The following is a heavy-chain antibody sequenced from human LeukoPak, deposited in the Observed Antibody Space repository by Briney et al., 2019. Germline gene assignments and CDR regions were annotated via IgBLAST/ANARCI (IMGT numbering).Heavy chain of an antibody. D-gene: IGHD1-1*01. V-gene: IGHV3-21*01. CDR2: ISSSSNYI. Sequence: GGSLRLSCAVSGFTFSSYSMNWVRQAPGKGLEWVSSISSSSNYIYYADSVRGRFTISRDNAKNSLSLQMNSLRADDTAVYYCARDRLLEDRDYHYYYYMDVWGRGTTVTVS. CDR3: ARDRLLEDRDYHYYYYMDV. CDR1: GFTFSSYS. J-gene: IGHJ6*03.